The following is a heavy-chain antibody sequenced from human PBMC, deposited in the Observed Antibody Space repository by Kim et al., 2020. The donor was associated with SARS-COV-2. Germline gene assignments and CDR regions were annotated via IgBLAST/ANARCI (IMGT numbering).Heavy chain of an antibody. D-gene: IGHD5-18*01. CDR2: IFHTGTT. CDR1: GYSISTNYY. V-gene: IGHV4-38-2*02. J-gene: IGHJ4*02. CDR3: ARDTRGLTAFDY. Sequence: SETLSLTCTVSGYSISTNYYWGWIRQPPGKGLEWIGSIFHTGTTHYNPSLKSRVTISLESSQNQFSLKLTSVTAADTAVYYCARDTRGLTAFDYWCQGAL.